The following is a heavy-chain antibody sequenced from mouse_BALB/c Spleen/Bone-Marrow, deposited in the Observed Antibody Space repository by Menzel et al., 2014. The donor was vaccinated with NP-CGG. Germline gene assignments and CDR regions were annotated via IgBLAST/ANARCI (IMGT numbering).Heavy chain of an antibody. D-gene: IGHD1-2*01. CDR3: TNYGYD. V-gene: IGHV1S16*01. J-gene: IGHJ2*01. Sequence: QVQLQQSGAELVRPGASVKLSCKASGYTFTSYWMHRVKLRPGQGLEWIGEINPSNGDTNYNEKFKRKATLTVDKSSSTVYVQLSSLTSEDSAVYYCTNYGYDWGQGTTLTVSS. CDR1: GYTFTSYW. CDR2: INPSNGDT.